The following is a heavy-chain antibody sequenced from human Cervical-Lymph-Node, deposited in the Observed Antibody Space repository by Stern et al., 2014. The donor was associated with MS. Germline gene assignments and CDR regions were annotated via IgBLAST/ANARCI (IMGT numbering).Heavy chain of an antibody. CDR2: IVPRFAKA. D-gene: IGHD3-10*01. J-gene: IGHJ5*02. CDR1: GGSFKSYA. Sequence: QVQLVQSGAEVKKPGSSVRVSCKASGGSFKSYAFNWLRQAPGQGLEWRGDIVPRFAKANYAQKFQGRVTVTADEATNTVYMELSFLTSEDTAVYYCARERSIHYPAFAPWGQGTLVTVSS. CDR3: ARERSIHYPAFAP. V-gene: IGHV1-69*01.